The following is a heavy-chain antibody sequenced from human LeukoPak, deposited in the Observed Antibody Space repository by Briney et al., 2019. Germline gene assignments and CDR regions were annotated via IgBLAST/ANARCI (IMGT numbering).Heavy chain of an antibody. Sequence: ASVKVSCKASEYTLSGHYMHWVRQAPGQGLEWMGWINPNSGGTIYVQNFQGRVTMTRDTSGTTVYMDLSSLRSDATAVYYCARELSMVGGVPGGGFQHWGQGTLVIVSS. J-gene: IGHJ1*01. D-gene: IGHD3-10*01. CDR1: EYTLSGHY. CDR2: INPNSGGT. V-gene: IGHV1-2*02. CDR3: ARELSMVGGVPGGGFQH.